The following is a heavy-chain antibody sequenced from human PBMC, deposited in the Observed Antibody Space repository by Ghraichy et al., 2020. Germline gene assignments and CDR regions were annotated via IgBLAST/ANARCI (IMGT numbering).Heavy chain of an antibody. CDR2: INPSGGST. Sequence: ASVKVSCKASGYTFTSYYMHWVRQAPGQGLEWMGIINPSGGSTSYAQKFQGRVTMTRDTSTSTVYMELSSLRSEDTAVYYCALEWLLGWFDPWGQGTLVTVSS. V-gene: IGHV1-46*01. D-gene: IGHD3-3*01. CDR3: ALEWLLGWFDP. J-gene: IGHJ5*02. CDR1: GYTFTSYY.